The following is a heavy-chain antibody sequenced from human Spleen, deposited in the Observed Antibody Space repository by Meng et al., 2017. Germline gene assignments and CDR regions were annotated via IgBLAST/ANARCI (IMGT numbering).Heavy chain of an antibody. V-gene: IGHV4-34*02. Sequence: QVQLQQWGAGLLTPSETLSLTCAVYGGSFSNYYWSWIRQSPVKGLEWIGEINDSGTTKYNPSLKSRVTISLDTSKNQFSLNLSSVTAADTAVFYCAGGGSLPMVLSYWGQGSLVTVSS. D-gene: IGHD3-10*01. CDR3: AGGGSLPMVLSY. CDR2: INDSGTT. CDR1: GGSFSNYY. J-gene: IGHJ4*02.